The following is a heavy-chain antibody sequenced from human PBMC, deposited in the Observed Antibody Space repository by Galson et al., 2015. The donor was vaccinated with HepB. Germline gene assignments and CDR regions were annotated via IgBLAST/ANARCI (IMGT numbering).Heavy chain of an antibody. Sequence: SVKVSCKASGGTFSSYGISWVRQAPGQGLEWMGGIIPIFDTANYTQKFQGRVTITADESTNTAYMELTSLRSEDTAVYYCARLRPKAVVVGWFDPWGQGTLVTVSS. CDR2: IIPIFDTA. CDR3: ARLRPKAVVVGWFDP. CDR1: GGTFSSYG. V-gene: IGHV1-69*13. J-gene: IGHJ5*02. D-gene: IGHD2-2*01.